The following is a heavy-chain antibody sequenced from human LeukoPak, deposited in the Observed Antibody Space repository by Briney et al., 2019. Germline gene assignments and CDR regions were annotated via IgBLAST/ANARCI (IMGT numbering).Heavy chain of an antibody. D-gene: IGHD2-2*01. J-gene: IGHJ4*02. Sequence: GGSLRLSCAASEFTFSSYAMSWVRQAPGKGLEWVSAISDSGGSTYYADSVKGRFTISRGNSKNTVYLQMNSLRAEDTAVYYCAKDRRACSSSSCYYRFDYWGQGTLVTVSS. CDR1: EFTFSSYA. CDR2: ISDSGGST. CDR3: AKDRRACSSSSCYYRFDY. V-gene: IGHV3-23*01.